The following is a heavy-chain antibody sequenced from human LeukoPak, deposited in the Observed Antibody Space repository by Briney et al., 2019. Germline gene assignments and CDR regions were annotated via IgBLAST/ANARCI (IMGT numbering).Heavy chain of an antibody. Sequence: GGSLRLSCAASGFNFISYWMSWDRQAPGKGLEWVANIKEDGSEKYYVDSVKGRFTISRDNAKNSLYPQMNSLRAEDTAVYYCARDLIAVWGQGTLVTVSS. V-gene: IGHV3-7*01. CDR3: ARDLIAV. J-gene: IGHJ4*02. CDR2: IKEDGSEK. CDR1: GFNFISYW. D-gene: IGHD6-19*01.